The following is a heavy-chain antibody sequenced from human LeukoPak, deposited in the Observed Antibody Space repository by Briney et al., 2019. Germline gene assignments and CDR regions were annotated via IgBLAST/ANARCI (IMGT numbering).Heavy chain of an antibody. V-gene: IGHV1-2*06. J-gene: IGHJ4*02. CDR1: GYTFTSYY. Sequence: ASVKVSCKASGYTFTSYYMHWVRQAPGQGLEWMGRINPNSGGTNYAQKFQGRVTMTRDTSISTAYMELSRLRSDDTAVYYCARSNWNYPFDYWGQGTLVTVSS. CDR2: INPNSGGT. CDR3: ARSNWNYPFDY. D-gene: IGHD1-7*01.